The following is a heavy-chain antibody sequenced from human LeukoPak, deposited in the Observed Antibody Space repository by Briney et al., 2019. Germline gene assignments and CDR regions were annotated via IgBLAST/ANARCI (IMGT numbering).Heavy chain of an antibody. J-gene: IGHJ3*02. D-gene: IGHD7-27*01. CDR3: ARPQDFGLTGMNAFDI. CDR2: INPNSGGT. Sequence: ASVKVSCKASGYTFTGYYMHWVRQAPGQGLEWMGWINPNSGGTNYAQKFQGRVTMTRDTSISTAYMELSSLRSEDTAVYYCARPQDFGLTGMNAFDIWGQGTMVTVSS. V-gene: IGHV1-2*02. CDR1: GYTFTGYY.